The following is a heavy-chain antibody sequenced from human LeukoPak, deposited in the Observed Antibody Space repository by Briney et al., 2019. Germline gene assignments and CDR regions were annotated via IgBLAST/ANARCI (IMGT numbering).Heavy chain of an antibody. CDR3: ARWSRGRSSAPDFDI. CDR1: GYSFTSYW. D-gene: IGHD6-19*01. V-gene: IGHV5-51*01. J-gene: IGHJ3*02. Sequence: GESLKISCKGSGYSFTSYWIGWVRQIPGKGLEWMGIIYPGDSDTRYSTSCQAQVTISADKSISTAYLQWSSLKGSDTAMYYCARWSRGRSSAPDFDIWGQGKMVTVSS. CDR2: IYPGDSDT.